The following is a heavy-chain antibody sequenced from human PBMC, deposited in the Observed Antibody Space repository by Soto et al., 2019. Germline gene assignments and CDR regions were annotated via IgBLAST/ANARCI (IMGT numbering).Heavy chain of an antibody. CDR1: GFTVSNAW. CDR3: TTDPAIVVVPAAGSEGWFDP. Sequence: GGSLRLCCAASGFTVSNAWMSWVRQAPGKGLEWVGRIKSKTDGGTTDYAAPVKGRFTISRDDSKNTLYLQMNSLKTEETAVYYCTTDPAIVVVPAAGSEGWFDPWGQGTLVTVSS. V-gene: IGHV3-15*01. D-gene: IGHD2-2*01. CDR2: IKSKTDGGTT. J-gene: IGHJ5*02.